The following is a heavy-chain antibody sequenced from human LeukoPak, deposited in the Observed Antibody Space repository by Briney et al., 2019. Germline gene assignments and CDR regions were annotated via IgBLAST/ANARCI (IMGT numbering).Heavy chain of an antibody. Sequence: PGGSLRLSCAASGSTFSSYAMHWVRQAPGKGLEWVAVISYDGSNKYYADSVKGRFTISRDNSKNTLYMQTNSLRAEDPAVYYCARSLVGAFAYWGQGTLVTVSS. CDR1: GSTFSSYA. V-gene: IGHV3-30-3*01. CDR2: ISYDGSNK. D-gene: IGHD1-26*01. CDR3: ARSLVGAFAY. J-gene: IGHJ4*02.